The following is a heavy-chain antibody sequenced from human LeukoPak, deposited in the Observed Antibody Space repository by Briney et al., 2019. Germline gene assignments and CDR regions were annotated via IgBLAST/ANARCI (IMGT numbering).Heavy chain of an antibody. Sequence: PGGSLRLSCAASGFTFSSYAMSGVRRAPGKGLEWVSSISGSGGKIDYADSVKGRFTISRDNSKNTLSLQMNSLTAEDTAVYYCAKNPRLEGWIYFDSWGKGILVTVSS. CDR1: GFTFSSYA. CDR2: ISGSGGKI. D-gene: IGHD1-1*01. V-gene: IGHV3-23*01. J-gene: IGHJ4*02. CDR3: AKNPRLEGWIYFDS.